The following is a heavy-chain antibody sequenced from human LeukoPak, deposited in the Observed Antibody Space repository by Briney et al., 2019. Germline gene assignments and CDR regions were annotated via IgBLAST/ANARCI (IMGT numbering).Heavy chain of an antibody. Sequence: PGGSLRLSCAASGFTFSSYEMNWVRQAPGKGLEWVSHISSRGSTIYYADSVKGRFTISRDNAKNSLHLQMNSLRAEDTAVYYCARVGWVLRYAFDIWGQGTMVTVSS. CDR1: GFTFSSYE. V-gene: IGHV3-48*03. J-gene: IGHJ3*02. CDR3: ARVGWVLRYAFDI. CDR2: ISSRGSTI. D-gene: IGHD3-16*01.